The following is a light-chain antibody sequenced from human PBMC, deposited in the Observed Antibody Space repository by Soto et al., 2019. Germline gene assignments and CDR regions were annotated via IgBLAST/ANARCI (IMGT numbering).Light chain of an antibody. J-gene: IGKJ4*01. CDR3: QQYNNWPLT. CDR2: DVS. Sequence: EIVLTQSPDTLSVSPGERATLSCRASQSFSRTLAWYQQKSGQPPRLLIYDVSTRTTGFPATFSGSGSGTDFTLTTSSLQSEDIAVYYCQQYNNWPLTFGGGTTVEIK. V-gene: IGKV3D-15*01. CDR1: QSFSRT.